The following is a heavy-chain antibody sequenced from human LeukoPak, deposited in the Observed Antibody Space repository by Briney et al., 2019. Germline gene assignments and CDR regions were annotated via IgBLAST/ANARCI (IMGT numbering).Heavy chain of an antibody. D-gene: IGHD5-18*01. V-gene: IGHV3-33*01. CDR2: IWYDGSNK. CDR1: GFTFSIYG. CDR3: AREGGQLWSPYYYYGMDV. J-gene: IGHJ6*04. Sequence: GGSLRLSCAASGFTFSIYGMHWVRQAPGKGLEWAAAIWYDGSNKYYADSVKGRFTISRDNSKNTLYLQMNSLRAEDTAVYYCAREGGQLWSPYYYYGMDVWGKGPTVTVSS.